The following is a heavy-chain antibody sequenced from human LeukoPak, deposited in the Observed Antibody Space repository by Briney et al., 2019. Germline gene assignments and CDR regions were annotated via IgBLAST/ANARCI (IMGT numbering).Heavy chain of an antibody. V-gene: IGHV1-69*01. CDR3: ARGLTNSLDAFDI. J-gene: IGHJ3*02. D-gene: IGHD4-23*01. CDR2: IIPIFGTA. CDR1: GGTFSSYA. Sequence: AASVKVSCKASGGTFSSYAISWVRQAPGQGLEWMGGIIPIFGTANYAQKFQGRVTITADESTSTAYMELSSLRSEDTAVYYCARGLTNSLDAFDIWGQGTMVTVSS.